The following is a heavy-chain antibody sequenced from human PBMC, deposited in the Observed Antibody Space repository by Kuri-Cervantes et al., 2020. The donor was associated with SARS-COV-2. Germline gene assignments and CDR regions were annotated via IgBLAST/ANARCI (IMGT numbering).Heavy chain of an antibody. V-gene: IGHV1-69*13. Sequence: SVKVSCKASGGTFSSYAISWVRQAPGQGLEWMRGIIPIFGTANYAQKFQGRVTITADESTSTAYMELSSLRSEDTAVYYCARYYYGSGSYPPFDYWGQGTLVTVSS. CDR2: IIPIFGTA. J-gene: IGHJ4*02. D-gene: IGHD3-10*01. CDR3: ARYYYGSGSYPPFDY. CDR1: GGTFSSYA.